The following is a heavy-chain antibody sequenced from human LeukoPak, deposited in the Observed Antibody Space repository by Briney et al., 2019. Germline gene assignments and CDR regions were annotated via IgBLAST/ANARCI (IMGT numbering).Heavy chain of an antibody. CDR3: ARASSGYYVVDY. CDR2: IYYSGST. Sequence: SETLSLTCTVSGGSISSGDYYWSWIRQPPGKGLEWIGYIYYSGSTYYNPSLKSRVTISVDTSKNQFSLKLSSVTAADTAVYYCARASSGYYVVDYWGQGTLVTVSS. V-gene: IGHV4-30-4*01. D-gene: IGHD3-22*01. J-gene: IGHJ4*02. CDR1: GGSISSGDYY.